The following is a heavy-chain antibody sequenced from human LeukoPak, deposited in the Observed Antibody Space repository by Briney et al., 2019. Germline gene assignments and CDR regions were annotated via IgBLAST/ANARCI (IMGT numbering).Heavy chain of an antibody. V-gene: IGHV4-59*01. J-gene: IGHJ6*03. CDR1: GGSISSYY. CDR3: ARVVVAHHYYYMDV. CDR2: IYYSGST. Sequence: SETLSLTCTVSGGSISSYYWSWIRQPPGKGLEWIGYIYYSGSTNYNPSLKSRVTISVDTSKNQFSLKLSSVTAADTAVYYCARVVVAHHYYYMDVWGKGTTVTVSS. D-gene: IGHD2-21*01.